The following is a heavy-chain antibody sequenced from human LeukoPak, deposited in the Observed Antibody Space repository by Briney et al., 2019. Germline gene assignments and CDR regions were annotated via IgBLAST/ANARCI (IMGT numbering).Heavy chain of an antibody. Sequence: ASVKVSCKVSGDIIIELAIHWVRQAPGKGLEWMGGFDPEDGETTYAQKFQGRVSMTEDTSTDTAYMEVSSLESDDTAVYYCVAARIDWGRNWFDPWGQGTLLIVSS. CDR1: GDIIIELA. D-gene: IGHD3-9*01. V-gene: IGHV1-24*01. CDR3: VAARIDWGRNWFDP. J-gene: IGHJ5*02. CDR2: FDPEDGET.